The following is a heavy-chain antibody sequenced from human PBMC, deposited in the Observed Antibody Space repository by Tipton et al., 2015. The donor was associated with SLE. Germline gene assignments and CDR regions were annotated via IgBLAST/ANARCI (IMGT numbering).Heavy chain of an antibody. Sequence: TLSLTCTVSGGSISSSSYYWGWIRQPPGKGLEWIGSIYYSGSTYYNPSLKSRVTISVDTSKNQFSLKLSSVTAADTAVYYCARHRKQWLLRDCWFDPWGQGTLVTVSS. V-gene: IGHV4-39*07. CDR2: IYYSGST. CDR1: GGSISSSSYY. D-gene: IGHD6-19*01. J-gene: IGHJ5*02. CDR3: ARHRKQWLLRDCWFDP.